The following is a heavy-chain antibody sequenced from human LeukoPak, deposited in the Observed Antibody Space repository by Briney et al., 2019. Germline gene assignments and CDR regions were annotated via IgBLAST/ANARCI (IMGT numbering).Heavy chain of an antibody. CDR2: ISGSGGST. CDR1: GFTFSSYA. CDR3: ARNSWIQLWPLVDY. D-gene: IGHD5-18*01. V-gene: IGHV3-23*01. J-gene: IGHJ4*02. Sequence: SGGSLRLSCAASGFTFSSYAMSLVRQAPGKGLEWVSAISGSGGSTYYADSVKGRFTISRDNSKNTLYLQMNSLRAEDTAVYYCARNSWIQLWPLVDYWGQGTLVTVSS.